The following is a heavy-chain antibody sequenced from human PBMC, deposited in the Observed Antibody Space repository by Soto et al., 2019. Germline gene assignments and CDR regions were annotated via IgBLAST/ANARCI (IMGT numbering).Heavy chain of an antibody. CDR1: AFTLSSYW. CDR3: ARDYEFGFDI. CDR2: IKPDGSEK. D-gene: IGHD3-22*01. J-gene: IGHJ3*02. V-gene: IGHV3-7*01. Sequence: EVQLVESGGGLVQPGGSLRHSCEASAFTLSSYWMSWVRQAPGKGLEWVANIKPDGSEKYYVDSVKGRFTISRDNTKNSLYLQMSTLRPEDTAIYYCARDYEFGFDIWGQGTLVTVSS.